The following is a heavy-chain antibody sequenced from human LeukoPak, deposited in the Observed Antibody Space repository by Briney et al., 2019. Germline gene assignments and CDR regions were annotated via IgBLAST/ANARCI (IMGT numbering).Heavy chain of an antibody. CDR1: GFTFSSYA. D-gene: IGHD4-17*01. Sequence: GGSLRLSCAASGFTFSSYAMNWVRQAPGKGLEWVSSISSNSSFIDYADSAKGRFTISRDNAKNSLYLQMNSLRAEDTAVYYCASSTVTTGYFDYWGQGALVTVSS. CDR2: ISSNSSFI. V-gene: IGHV3-21*01. J-gene: IGHJ4*02. CDR3: ASSTVTTGYFDY.